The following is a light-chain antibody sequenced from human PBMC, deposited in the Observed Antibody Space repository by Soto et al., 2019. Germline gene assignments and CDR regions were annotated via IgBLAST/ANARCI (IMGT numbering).Light chain of an antibody. CDR3: QAWDSSIVV. V-gene: IGLV3-1*01. Sequence: SYDLAQPPSVSVSPGQTASITCSGAKLGDKYACWYQQKPGQSPVLVIYQDSKRPSGIPERFSGSNSGNTATLTISGTQAMDEADYYCQAWDSSIVVFGGGTKLTVL. CDR2: QDS. CDR1: KLGDKY. J-gene: IGLJ2*01.